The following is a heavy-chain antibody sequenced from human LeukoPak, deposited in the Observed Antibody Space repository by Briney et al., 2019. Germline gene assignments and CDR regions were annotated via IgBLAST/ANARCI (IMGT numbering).Heavy chain of an antibody. CDR3: ARDGNYGGNFGALDY. Sequence: GGSLRLSCAASGFTFSNFDMNWVRQAPGKGLEWVSYISSSGSPKYYADSVRGRFTISGDNAENSLYQQMNSLRAEDTAVYYCARDGNYGGNFGALDYWGQGTLVTVSS. CDR1: GFTFSNFD. D-gene: IGHD4-23*01. CDR2: ISSSGSPK. J-gene: IGHJ4*02. V-gene: IGHV3-48*03.